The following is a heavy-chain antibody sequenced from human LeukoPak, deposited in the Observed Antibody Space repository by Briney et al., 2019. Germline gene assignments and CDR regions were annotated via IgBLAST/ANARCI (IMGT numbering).Heavy chain of an antibody. V-gene: IGHV3-30*18. Sequence: GGSLRLSRAASGFTFSTYGMHWVRQAPGKGLEWVAVISYDGSYKFYADSVKGRFTISRDNSKSTLYLQMNSLRAEDTAVYYCAKDRYSGLNTIDYWGQGTLVTVSS. J-gene: IGHJ4*02. D-gene: IGHD6-13*01. CDR3: AKDRYSGLNTIDY. CDR2: ISYDGSYK. CDR1: GFTFSTYG.